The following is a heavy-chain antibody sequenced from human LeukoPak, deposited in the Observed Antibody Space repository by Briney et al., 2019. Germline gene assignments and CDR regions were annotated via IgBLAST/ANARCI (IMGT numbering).Heavy chain of an antibody. CDR1: GYTLTELS. Sequence: GASVKVSCKVSGYTLTELSMHWVRQAPGKGLEWMGGFDPEDGETIYAQKFQGRVTMTEDTSTDTAYMELSSLRSEDTAVYYCATARGSGSYSCFDYWGQGTLVTVSS. CDR3: ATARGSGSYSCFDY. J-gene: IGHJ4*02. D-gene: IGHD3-10*01. CDR2: FDPEDGET. V-gene: IGHV1-24*01.